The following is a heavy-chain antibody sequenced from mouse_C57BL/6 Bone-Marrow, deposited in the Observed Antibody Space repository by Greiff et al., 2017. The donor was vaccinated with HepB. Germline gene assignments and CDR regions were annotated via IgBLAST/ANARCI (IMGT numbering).Heavy chain of an antibody. CDR3: ARESDGLPGFAY. J-gene: IGHJ3*01. Sequence: DVMLVESGGGLVKPGGSLKLSCAASGFTFSSYAMSWVRQTPEKRLEWVATISDGGSYTYYPDNVKGRFTISRDNAKNNLYLQMSHLKSEDTAMYYCARESDGLPGFAYWGQGTLVTVSA. CDR1: GFTFSSYA. V-gene: IGHV5-4*01. CDR2: ISDGGSYT. D-gene: IGHD2-3*01.